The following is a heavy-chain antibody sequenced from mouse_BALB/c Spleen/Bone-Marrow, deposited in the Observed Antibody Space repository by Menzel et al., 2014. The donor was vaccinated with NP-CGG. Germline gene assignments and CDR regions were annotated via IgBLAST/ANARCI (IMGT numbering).Heavy chain of an antibody. Sequence: QVQLQQPGAELVKPGAPVKLSCKASGYTFTSYYMYWVKQRPGQGLEWIGEINPSNGGTNFNEKFKSKATLTVDKSSSTAYMQLSSLTSEDSAVYYCTRSYYGNYFDVWGAGTTVTVSS. V-gene: IGHV1S81*02. CDR2: INPSNGGT. J-gene: IGHJ1*01. CDR1: GYTFTSYY. CDR3: TRSYYGNYFDV. D-gene: IGHD2-1*01.